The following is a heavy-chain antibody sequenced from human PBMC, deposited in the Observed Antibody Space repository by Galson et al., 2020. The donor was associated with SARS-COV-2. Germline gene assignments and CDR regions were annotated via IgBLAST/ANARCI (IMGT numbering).Heavy chain of an antibody. Sequence: GESLKISCKGSGYNFTRYWIAWVRQMPGKGLELMGIIYAGDSDTRYSPSFQGQVTISADKSINTAYLQWSSLKASDTAMYYCARRAFGYHPDSPMHYFDYWGQGTLVTVSS. CDR1: GYNFTRYW. CDR2: IYAGDSDT. J-gene: IGHJ4*02. V-gene: IGHV5-51*01. CDR3: ARRAFGYHPDSPMHYFDY. D-gene: IGHD3-16*01.